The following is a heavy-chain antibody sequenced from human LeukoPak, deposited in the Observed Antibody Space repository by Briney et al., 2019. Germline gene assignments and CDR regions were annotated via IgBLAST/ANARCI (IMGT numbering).Heavy chain of an antibody. CDR3: ARTRYYYGSRSYGAPYYFDY. CDR1: GDSISSTNYY. Sequence: SETLSLTCTVSGDSISSTNYYWGWIRQPPGKGLEWIGSIYYSGSTYYNPSLESRVTISVDTSKNQFSLKLSSVTAADTAVYYCARTRYYYGSRSYGAPYYFDYWGQGTLVTVSS. CDR2: IYYSGST. V-gene: IGHV4-39*01. J-gene: IGHJ4*02. D-gene: IGHD3-10*01.